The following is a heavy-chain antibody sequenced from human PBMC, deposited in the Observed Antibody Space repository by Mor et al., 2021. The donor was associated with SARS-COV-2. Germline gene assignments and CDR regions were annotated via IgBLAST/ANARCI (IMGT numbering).Heavy chain of an antibody. D-gene: IGHD6-13*01. Sequence: GRFTISRDNSKNTLYLQMNSLRAEDTAVYYCARAGYSSSRFHNSGMNWFDPWGQGTLVTVSS. CDR3: ARAGYSSSRFHNSGMNWFDP. V-gene: IGHV3-30*01. J-gene: IGHJ5*02.